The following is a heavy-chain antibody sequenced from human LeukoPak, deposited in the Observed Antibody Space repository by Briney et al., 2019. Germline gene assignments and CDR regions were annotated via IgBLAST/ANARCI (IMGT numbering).Heavy chain of an antibody. Sequence: GGSLRLSCAASGFTFSSYAMSWVRQAPGKGLEWVSAISGSGGSTYYADSVKGRFTISRDISKNTLYLQMNSLRAEDTAVYYCAKAHPRSYSYYYGMDVWGQGTTVTVSS. CDR2: ISGSGGST. CDR1: GFTFSSYA. CDR3: AKAHPRSYSYYYGMDV. V-gene: IGHV3-23*01. J-gene: IGHJ6*02.